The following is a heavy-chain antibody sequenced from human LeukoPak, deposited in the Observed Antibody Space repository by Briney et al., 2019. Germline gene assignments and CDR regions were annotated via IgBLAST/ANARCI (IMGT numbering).Heavy chain of an antibody. Sequence: GGSLRLSCAASGFTFDDYAMHWVRQAPGKGLEWVSGISWNSGSIGYADSVKGRFTISRDNAKNSLYLQMNSLRAEDTALYYCAKDTRYRPPYYRDMVAFDIWGQGTMVTVSS. D-gene: IGHD1-14*01. CDR1: GFTFDDYA. CDR3: AKDTRYRPPYYRDMVAFDI. J-gene: IGHJ3*02. CDR2: ISWNSGSI. V-gene: IGHV3-9*01.